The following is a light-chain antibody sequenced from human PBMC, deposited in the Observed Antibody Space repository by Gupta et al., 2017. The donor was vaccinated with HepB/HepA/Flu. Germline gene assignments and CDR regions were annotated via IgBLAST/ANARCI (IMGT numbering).Light chain of an antibody. CDR2: DAS. CDR3: QQRSNWPLT. Sequence: EIVLTQSPVTLSLSPGERPTLSCRASQSISSYLAWYQQRPGQAPRLLIYDASNRATGIPARFSGSGSGTDFTLTISGLEPGDFAVYYCQQRSNWPLTFGGGTKVDIK. V-gene: IGKV3-11*01. J-gene: IGKJ4*01. CDR1: QSISSY.